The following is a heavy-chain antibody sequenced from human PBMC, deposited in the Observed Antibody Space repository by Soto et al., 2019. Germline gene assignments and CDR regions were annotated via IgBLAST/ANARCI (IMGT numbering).Heavy chain of an antibody. Sequence: QVQLVQSGAEVKKPGASVKVSCKASGYTFTSYGISWVRQAPGQGLEWMGWISAYNGNTNYAQKLQGRVTMTTDNSTSPAYMGLRSVRSDDTDVYDCGTGLLGATTYFDYWGQGNLLTVS. D-gene: IGHD5-12*01. V-gene: IGHV1-18*01. CDR3: GTGLLGATTYFDY. J-gene: IGHJ4*02. CDR2: ISAYNGNT. CDR1: GYTFTSYG.